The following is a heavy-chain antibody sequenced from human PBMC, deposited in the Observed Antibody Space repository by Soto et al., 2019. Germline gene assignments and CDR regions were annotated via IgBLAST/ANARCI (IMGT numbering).Heavy chain of an antibody. J-gene: IGHJ4*02. V-gene: IGHV4-59*01. CDR1: SGSISSYN. Sequence: SETLSLTCTVSSGSISSYNWNWVRQPPGKGLEWIGFINYSGSTHYNPSLKSRVTISLDTSKNQFSLKLNSVTAADTAVYYCARANYYALDYWGPGTLVTVSS. CDR3: ARANYYALDY. D-gene: IGHD3-10*01. CDR2: INYSGST.